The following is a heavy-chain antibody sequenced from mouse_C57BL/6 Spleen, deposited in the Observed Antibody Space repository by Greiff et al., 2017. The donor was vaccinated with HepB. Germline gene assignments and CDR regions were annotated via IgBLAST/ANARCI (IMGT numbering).Heavy chain of an antibody. Sequence: QVQLKQSDAELVQPGASVKISCKVSGYTFTAHTIHWMKQRPEQGLEWIGYIYPRDGSTKYNEKFKGKATLTADKSSSTAYMQLNSLTSEDSAVYFCARSGPPPYYGSSYDWYFDVWGTGTTVTVSS. D-gene: IGHD1-1*01. V-gene: IGHV1-78*01. CDR1: GYTFTAHT. J-gene: IGHJ1*03. CDR3: ARSGPPPYYGSSYDWYFDV. CDR2: IYPRDGST.